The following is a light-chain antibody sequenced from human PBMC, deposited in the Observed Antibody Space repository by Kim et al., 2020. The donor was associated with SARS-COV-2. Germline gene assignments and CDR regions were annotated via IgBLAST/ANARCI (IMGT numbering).Light chain of an antibody. CDR1: RGSIASND. J-gene: IGLJ3*02. Sequence: PGKTVTRPCTRSRGSIASNDVQWYQQRPGSALTTVIYEDNQRPSGVPARFSGSVDSSSNSASLTISGLKTEDEADYYCQSYDSTIVFGGGTQLTVL. V-gene: IGLV6-57*03. CDR2: EDN. CDR3: QSYDSTIV.